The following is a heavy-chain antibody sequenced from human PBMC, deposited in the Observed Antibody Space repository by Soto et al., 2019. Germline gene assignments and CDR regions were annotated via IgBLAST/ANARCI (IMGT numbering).Heavy chain of an antibody. Sequence: ASVKVSCKASGYTFTSYDINWVRQATGQGLEWMGWMNPNSGNTGYAQKFQGRVTMTRNTSISTAYMELSSLRSEDTAVYYCARGGRYFDWSRHYYYGMDVWGQGTTVTVSS. V-gene: IGHV1-8*01. CDR1: GYTFTSYD. D-gene: IGHD3-9*01. CDR2: MNPNSGNT. CDR3: ARGGRYFDWSRHYYYGMDV. J-gene: IGHJ6*02.